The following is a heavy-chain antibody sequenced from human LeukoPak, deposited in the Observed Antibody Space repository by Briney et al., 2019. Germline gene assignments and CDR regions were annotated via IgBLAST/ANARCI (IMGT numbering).Heavy chain of an antibody. CDR1: GFTLSNYW. V-gene: IGHV3-74*01. D-gene: IGHD3-22*01. CDR2: ITSDGSST. J-gene: IGHJ4*02. CDR3: VTSSGFPDY. Sequence: GGSLRLSCAASGFTLSNYWMHWVRQAPGKGLVWVSRITSDGSSTNYADSVKGRFTISRDNAKNTLYLQMNSLRAEDTAVYYCVTSSGFPDYWGQGTLVTVSS.